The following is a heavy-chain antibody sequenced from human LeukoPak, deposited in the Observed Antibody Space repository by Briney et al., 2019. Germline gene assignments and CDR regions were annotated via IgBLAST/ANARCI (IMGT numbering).Heavy chain of an antibody. CDR2: LRYDGRNQ. CDR1: GFTFNTYG. Sequence: GGSLRLSCAASGFTFNTYGMNWVRQAPGKGLEWVSFLRYDGRNQYYADPVKGRFTISRDNPKNTLYLQMSSLRPEDTAVYYCAKDPVAGAPSYYFDNWGQGTLVTVSS. CDR3: AKDPVAGAPSYYFDN. D-gene: IGHD6-19*01. V-gene: IGHV3-30*02. J-gene: IGHJ4*02.